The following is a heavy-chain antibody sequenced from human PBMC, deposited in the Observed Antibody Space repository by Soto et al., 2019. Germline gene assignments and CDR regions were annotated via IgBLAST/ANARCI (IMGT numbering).Heavy chain of an antibody. V-gene: IGHV4-31*03. J-gene: IGHJ5*02. CDR3: ARTLVVAATHWFDP. CDR1: GGSISSGGYY. D-gene: IGHD2-15*01. Sequence: LSLTCTVSGGSISSGGYYWSWIRQHPGKGLEWIGYIYYSGSTYYNPSLKSRVTISVDTSKNQFSLKLSSVTAADTAVYYCARTLVVAATHWFDPWGQGTLVTVSS. CDR2: IYYSGST.